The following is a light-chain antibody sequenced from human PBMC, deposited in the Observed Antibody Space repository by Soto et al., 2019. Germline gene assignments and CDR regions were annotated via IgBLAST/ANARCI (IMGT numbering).Light chain of an antibody. CDR3: SPYTTSSPLYV. CDR2: DVS. V-gene: IGLV2-14*01. Sequence: QSVLTQPASVSGSPGQSITISCTGTSSDVGGYNYVSWYQQHPGKAPKLMVYDVSNRPSGVSNRFSGSKSGNTASLTISGLQAEDEADYYCSPYTTSSPLYVFGTGTKVTVL. J-gene: IGLJ1*01. CDR1: SSDVGGYNY.